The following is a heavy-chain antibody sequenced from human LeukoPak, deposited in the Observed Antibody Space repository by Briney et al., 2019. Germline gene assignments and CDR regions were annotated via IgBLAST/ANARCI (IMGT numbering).Heavy chain of an antibody. V-gene: IGHV3-23*01. CDR3: ARLPGGRIYFDY. J-gene: IGHJ4*02. D-gene: IGHD2-15*01. Sequence: GGSLRLSCAASGFTFSSYAMSWVHQAPGKGLEWVSAISGSGGSTYYADSVKGRFTISRDNSKNTLYLQMNSLRAEDTAVYYCARLPGGRIYFDYWGQGTLVTVSS. CDR1: GFTFSSYA. CDR2: ISGSGGST.